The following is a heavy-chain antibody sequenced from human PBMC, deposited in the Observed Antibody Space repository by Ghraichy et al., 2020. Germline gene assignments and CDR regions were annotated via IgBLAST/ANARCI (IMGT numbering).Heavy chain of an antibody. D-gene: IGHD3-10*01. J-gene: IGHJ5*02. CDR3: AKQRGSVSGSIDA. CDR2: ISASGDKT. Sequence: LSLTCAASGFTFGGWAMNWVRQAPGKGLEWVSGISASGDKTYYADSVKGRFTISRDNSKSTLYLQMHSLRAEDTAVYYCAKQRGSVSGSIDAWGQGTLVTVSS. CDR1: GFTFGGWA. V-gene: IGHV3-23*01.